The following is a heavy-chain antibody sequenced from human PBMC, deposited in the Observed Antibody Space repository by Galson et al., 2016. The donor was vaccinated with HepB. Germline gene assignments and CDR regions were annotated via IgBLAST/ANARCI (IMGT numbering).Heavy chain of an antibody. V-gene: IGHV4-4*02. Sequence: SETLSLTCVVSGGSMNSRNWWSWLRQSPGKGLEWIGEIYKSGTTNYNPSLKSRITMSLDKSKNQFSLKLNSVTAADTAVYYVASLGYCSGGDCYSVDWGQGTMVTVSS. CDR2: IYKSGTT. J-gene: IGHJ4*02. CDR1: GGSMNSRNW. D-gene: IGHD2-15*01. CDR3: ASLGYCSGGDCYSVD.